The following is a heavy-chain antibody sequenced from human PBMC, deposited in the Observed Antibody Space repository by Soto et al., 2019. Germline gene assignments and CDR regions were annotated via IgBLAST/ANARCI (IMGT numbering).Heavy chain of an antibody. CDR1: GGSFSGYY. CDR3: ARVGGSDYDFWSGYYTGRYFDY. J-gene: IGHJ4*02. CDR2: INHSGST. V-gene: IGHV4-34*01. Sequence: QVQLQQWGAGLLKPSETLSLTCAVYGGSFSGYYWSWIRQPPGKGLEWIGEINHSGSTNYNPSLKSRVPQSVDTSKNQFSLKLSSVTAADTAVYYCARVGGSDYDFWSGYYTGRYFDYWGQGTLVTVSS. D-gene: IGHD3-3*01.